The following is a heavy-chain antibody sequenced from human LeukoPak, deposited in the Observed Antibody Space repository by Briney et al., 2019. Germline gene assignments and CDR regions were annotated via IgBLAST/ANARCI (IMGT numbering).Heavy chain of an antibody. V-gene: IGHV3-21*01. Sequence: KPGGSLRLSCAASGFTFSTYTMNWVRQAPGKGLEWVSSISSSSTYIYYADSVKGRFTISRDNAKNLLYLQMNSLRAEDTAVYNCARDEVYGEQYYFDYWGQGTLVTVSS. D-gene: IGHD4/OR15-4a*01. CDR2: ISSSSTYI. J-gene: IGHJ4*02. CDR1: GFTFSTYT. CDR3: ARDEVYGEQYYFDY.